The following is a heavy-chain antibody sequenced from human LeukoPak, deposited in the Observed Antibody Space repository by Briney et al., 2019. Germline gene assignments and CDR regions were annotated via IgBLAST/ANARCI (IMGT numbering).Heavy chain of an antibody. CDR3: ARGRAAMDYFDY. D-gene: IGHD5-18*01. CDR2: IYYSGST. CDR1: GGSISSFY. Sequence: SETLSLTCTVSGGSISSFYWNWIRQPPGKGLEWIGYIYYSGSTNYNPSLKSRVTISVDKSKNQFSLKLSSVTAADTAVYYCARGRAAMDYFDYWGQGTLVTVSS. V-gene: IGHV4-59*12. J-gene: IGHJ4*02.